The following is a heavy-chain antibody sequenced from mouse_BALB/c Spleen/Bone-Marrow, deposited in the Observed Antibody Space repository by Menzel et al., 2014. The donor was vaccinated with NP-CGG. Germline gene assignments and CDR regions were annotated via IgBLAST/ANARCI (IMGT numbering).Heavy chain of an antibody. Sequence: VQLQQSGPELLKPGASVKISCKASGYTFTDYNMHWVKQSHGKSLEWIGYIYPYNGVTAYNLKFKSKATLTVDNSSSTAYMEFRSLTSEDSVVYYCARIYYGYEFTYWGQGTLVTVSA. CDR1: GYTFTDYN. CDR2: IYPYNGVT. J-gene: IGHJ3*01. D-gene: IGHD2-2*01. V-gene: IGHV1S29*02. CDR3: ARIYYGYEFTY.